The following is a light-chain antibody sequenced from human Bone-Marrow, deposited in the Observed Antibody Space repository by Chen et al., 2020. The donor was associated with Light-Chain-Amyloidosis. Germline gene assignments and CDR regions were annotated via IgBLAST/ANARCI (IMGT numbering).Light chain of an antibody. V-gene: IGLV3-25*03. J-gene: IGLJ2*01. CDR3: QSADSSGTYEVI. CDR2: RDT. Sequence: SYELTQPPSVSVSPGQTARITCCGDDLPTHYAYWYQQKPGQAPVLVIHRDTERPSGVSERFSGSSSGTTATLTISGVQAEDEADYHCQSADSSGTYEVIVGGGTKLTVL. CDR1: DLPTHY.